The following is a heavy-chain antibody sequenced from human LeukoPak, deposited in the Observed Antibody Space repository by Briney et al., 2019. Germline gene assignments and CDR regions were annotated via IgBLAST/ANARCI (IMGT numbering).Heavy chain of an antibody. CDR1: GRSIHSYY. CDR2: IYDSEST. Sequence: PSETLSLTCTLSGRSIHSYYWSWIRQPPGKGLEWIGYIYDSESTNYNPSLNSRVTMSVDTSENQFSLKLTSVTAADAAVYYCVRLNIKHGFDIWGQGTMVTVSS. CDR3: VRLNIKHGFDI. V-gene: IGHV4-59*08. D-gene: IGHD2/OR15-2a*01. J-gene: IGHJ3*02.